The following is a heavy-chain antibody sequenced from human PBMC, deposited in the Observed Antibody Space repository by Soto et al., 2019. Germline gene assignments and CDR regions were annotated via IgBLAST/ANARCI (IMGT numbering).Heavy chain of an antibody. Sequence: ESLKISCKGVGYKFGSAWIGWVRQTPGKGLEWMGIIKPGTSDIRYSPSCRGHVTISADEAVSTAYLQWSSLKASDTAMYYCARQLSHICDSWGQGTLVTVSS. CDR1: GYKFGSAW. CDR2: IKPGTSDI. CDR3: ARQLSHICDS. D-gene: IGHD3-3*02. J-gene: IGHJ4*02. V-gene: IGHV5-51*01.